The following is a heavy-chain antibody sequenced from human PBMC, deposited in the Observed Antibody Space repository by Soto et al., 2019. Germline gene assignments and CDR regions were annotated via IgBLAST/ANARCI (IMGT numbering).Heavy chain of an antibody. J-gene: IGHJ5*02. CDR2: IDPSDSYT. Sequence: GESLKISCKGSGYSFTSYWISWVRQMPGQGLEWMGRIDPSDSYTNYSPSFQGHVTISADKSISTAYLQWSSLKASDTAMYYCARRGWPQWLVQRDNWFDPWGQGTLVTVSS. V-gene: IGHV5-10-1*01. CDR1: GYSFTSYW. D-gene: IGHD6-19*01. CDR3: ARRGWPQWLVQRDNWFDP.